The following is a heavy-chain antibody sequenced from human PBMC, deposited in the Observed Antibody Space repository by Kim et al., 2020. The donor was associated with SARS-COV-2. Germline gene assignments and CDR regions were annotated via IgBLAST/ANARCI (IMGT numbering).Heavy chain of an antibody. J-gene: IGHJ5*02. Sequence: GGSLRLSCAASGFTFSSYSMNWVRQAPGKGLEWVSSISSSSSYIYYADSVKGRFTISRDNAKNSLYLQMNSLRAEDTAVYYCARVRVVVVAATGWFDPWGQGTLVTVSS. CDR3: ARVRVVVVAATGWFDP. CDR1: GFTFSSYS. V-gene: IGHV3-21*04. D-gene: IGHD2-15*01. CDR2: ISSSSSYI.